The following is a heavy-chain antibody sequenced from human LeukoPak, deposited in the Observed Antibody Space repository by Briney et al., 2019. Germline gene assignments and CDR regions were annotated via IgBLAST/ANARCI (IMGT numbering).Heavy chain of an antibody. J-gene: IGHJ3*02. CDR2: IYYSGST. D-gene: IGHD3-10*01. V-gene: IGHV4-59*01. CDR3: ARGRSITLLRGVAMSDGFDI. CDR1: GGSISSYY. Sequence: SETLSLTCTVSGGSISSYYWSWIRQPPGKGLEWIGYIYYSGSTSYNPSLKSRATISGDTSKNHFSLKLSSVTAADTAVYYCARGRSITLLRGVAMSDGFDIWGQGAMVAVSS.